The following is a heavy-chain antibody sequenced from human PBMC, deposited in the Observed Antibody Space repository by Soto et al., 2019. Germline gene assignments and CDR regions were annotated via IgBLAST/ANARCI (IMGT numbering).Heavy chain of an antibody. D-gene: IGHD3-10*01. CDR3: ATGGRGYMVRGVINYYYGMDV. J-gene: IGHJ6*02. CDR1: GYTSTSYY. CDR2: INPSGGST. Sequence: ASVKVSCKASGYTSTSYYMHWVRQAPGQGLEWMGIINPSGGSTSYAQKFQGRVTMTRDTSTSTVYMELSSLRSEDTAVYYCATGGRGYMVRGVINYYYGMDVWGQGTTVTVSS. V-gene: IGHV1-46*01.